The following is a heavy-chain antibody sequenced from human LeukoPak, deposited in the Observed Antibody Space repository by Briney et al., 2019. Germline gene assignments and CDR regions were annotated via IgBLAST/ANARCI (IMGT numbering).Heavy chain of an antibody. V-gene: IGHV1-69*13. J-gene: IGHJ5*02. CDR1: GGTFNSHA. D-gene: IGHD6-13*01. Sequence: SVNVSCTASGGTFNSHAICWVRQAPGQGLEWMGGIIPIFGTANYAQKFQGRVTITADESTSTAYMELSSLRSEDTAMYYCAREVHFTDPYSSSWYDTWGQGTLVTVSS. CDR3: AREVHFTDPYSSSWYDT. CDR2: IIPIFGTA.